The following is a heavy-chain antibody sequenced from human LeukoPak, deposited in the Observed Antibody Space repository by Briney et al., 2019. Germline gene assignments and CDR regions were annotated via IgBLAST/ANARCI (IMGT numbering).Heavy chain of an antibody. Sequence: PGGSLRLSCAASGFNFIDYSMNWVRQAPGKGLEWVSPISSSSSYIYYADSVKGRFTISRDNAKNSLYLQMNSLRAEDTAVYYCARGYCSSTSCYAYYYYYYMDVWGKGTTVTVSS. V-gene: IGHV3-21*01. CDR1: GFNFIDYS. CDR3: ARGYCSSTSCYAYYYYYYMDV. CDR2: ISSSSSYI. J-gene: IGHJ6*03. D-gene: IGHD2-2*01.